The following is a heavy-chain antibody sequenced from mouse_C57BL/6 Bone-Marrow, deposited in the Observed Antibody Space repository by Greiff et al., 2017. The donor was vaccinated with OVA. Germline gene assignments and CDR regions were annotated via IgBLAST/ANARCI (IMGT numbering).Heavy chain of an antibody. J-gene: IGHJ1*03. D-gene: IGHD2-5*01. CDR3: ARENSNYSYWYFDV. CDR2: ISYDGSN. CDR1: GYSITSGYY. V-gene: IGHV3-6*01. Sequence: DVQLQESGPGLVKPSQSLSLTCSVTGYSITSGYYWNWIRQFPGNKLEWMGYISYDGSNNYNPSLKNRISITLDTSKNQFFLKLNSVTTEDTATYYCARENSNYSYWYFDVWGTGTTVTVSS.